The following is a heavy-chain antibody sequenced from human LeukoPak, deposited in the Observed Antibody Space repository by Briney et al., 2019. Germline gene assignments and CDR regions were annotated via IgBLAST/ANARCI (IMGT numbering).Heavy chain of an antibody. CDR2: IDSSGRDT. J-gene: IGHJ4*02. CDR1: GFTFSSNS. Sequence: GSLRLSCAASGFTFSSNSMNWVRQSPGKGLEWVSSIDSSGRDTYYAGSVKGRFTISRDNAKNSLYLQMNSLRAEDTAVYYCARELAARQDLDYWGQGTLVTVSS. D-gene: IGHD6-6*01. CDR3: ARELAARQDLDY. V-gene: IGHV3-21*01.